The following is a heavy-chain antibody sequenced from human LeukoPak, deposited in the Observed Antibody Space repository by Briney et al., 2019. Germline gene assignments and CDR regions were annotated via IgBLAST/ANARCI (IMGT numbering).Heavy chain of an antibody. V-gene: IGHV3-33*01. CDR3: ARGTAGDYGMDV. CDR2: IWYDGSNK. Sequence: PWGSLRLSCAASGFTFSSYGMHWVRQAPGKGLEWVAVIWYDGSNKYYADSVKGRFTISRDNSKNTLYLQMNSLRAEDTAVYYCARGTAGDYGMDVWGQGTTVTVSS. CDR1: GFTFSSYG. D-gene: IGHD6-19*01. J-gene: IGHJ6*02.